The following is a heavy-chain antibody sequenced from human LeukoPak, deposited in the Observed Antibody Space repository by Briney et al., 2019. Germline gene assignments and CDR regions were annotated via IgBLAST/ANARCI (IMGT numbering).Heavy chain of an antibody. D-gene: IGHD3-22*01. J-gene: IGHJ5*02. CDR3: VREEPYDSTINWFDP. CDR2: MNPNSGNT. Sequence: ASVKVSCKASGYTFTSYDINWARQATGQGLEWMGWMNPNSGNTGYAQKFQGRVTMTRNTSISTAYMELSSLRSEDTAVYYCVREEPYDSTINWFDPWGQGTLVTVSS. CDR1: GYTFTSYD. V-gene: IGHV1-8*01.